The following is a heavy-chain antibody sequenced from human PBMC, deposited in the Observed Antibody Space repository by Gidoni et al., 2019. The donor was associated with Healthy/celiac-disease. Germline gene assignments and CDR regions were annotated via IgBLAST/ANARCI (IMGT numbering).Heavy chain of an antibody. D-gene: IGHD5-12*01. CDR2: FDPEDGET. V-gene: IGHV1-24*01. Sequence: QVQLVQSGAVVKTPGASVKLSCTVSGSTLPDLSMLWVRQAPGKGLVGMGGFDPEDGETIYAQKFQGRVTMTEDTSTDTAYMELSSLRSEDTAVYYCATDSRGYRGYDYVGGYWGQGTLVTVSS. CDR1: GSTLPDLS. J-gene: IGHJ4*02. CDR3: ATDSRGYRGYDYVGGY.